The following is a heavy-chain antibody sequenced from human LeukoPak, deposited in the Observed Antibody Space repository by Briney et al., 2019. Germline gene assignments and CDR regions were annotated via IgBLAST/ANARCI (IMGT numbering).Heavy chain of an antibody. CDR3: ARDYGSGSYPPIWGYFDY. Sequence: SVKVSCKASGGTFSSYAISWVRQAPGQGLEWMGGIIPIFGTANYAQKFQGRVTITTDESTSTACMELSSLRSEDTAVYYCARDYGSGSYPPIWGYFDYWGQGTLVTVSS. V-gene: IGHV1-69*05. CDR1: GGTFSSYA. J-gene: IGHJ4*02. D-gene: IGHD3-10*01. CDR2: IIPIFGTA.